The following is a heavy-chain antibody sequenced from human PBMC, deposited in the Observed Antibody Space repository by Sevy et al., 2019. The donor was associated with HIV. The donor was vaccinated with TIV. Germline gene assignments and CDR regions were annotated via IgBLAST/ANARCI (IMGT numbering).Heavy chain of an antibody. Sequence: GGSLRLSCAASGFTFSSYAMSWVRQAPGKGLEWVANIKRDGSEKYYVDSVRGRFTISRDNAKNSMYLQMNSLRAEDTAVYYCARDCNSATCLWGLDVWGQGTTVTVSS. V-gene: IGHV3-7*03. J-gene: IGHJ6*02. CDR3: ARDCNSATCLWGLDV. D-gene: IGHD1-26*01. CDR1: GFTFSSYA. CDR2: IKRDGSEK.